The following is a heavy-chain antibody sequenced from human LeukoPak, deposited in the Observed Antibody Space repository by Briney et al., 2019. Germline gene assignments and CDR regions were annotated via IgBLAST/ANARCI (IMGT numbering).Heavy chain of an antibody. J-gene: IGHJ2*01. CDR2: IYSGGST. CDR1: GFTVSSNY. V-gene: IGHV3-66*01. D-gene: IGHD5-18*01. Sequence: GRSLRLSCAASGFTVSSNYMSWVRQAPGKGLEWVSVIYSGGSTYYADSVKGRFTTSRDNSKNTLYLQMNSLRAEDTAVYYCARDSYGQPHFDLWGRGTLVTVSS. CDR3: ARDSYGQPHFDL.